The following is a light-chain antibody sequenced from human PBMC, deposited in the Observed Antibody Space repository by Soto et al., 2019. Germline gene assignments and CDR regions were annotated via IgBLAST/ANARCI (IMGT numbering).Light chain of an antibody. CDR1: QSVSRN. Sequence: DIVRTQSPATLSVSPGERVTLSCRASQSVSRNLAWYQQKPGQPPRLLIFGASNRANGIPARISGSGSGTEFTLTISSLQSEDFAVYYCQQDKNWPPITFGQGTRLEVK. J-gene: IGKJ5*01. CDR2: GAS. V-gene: IGKV3D-15*01. CDR3: QQDKNWPPIT.